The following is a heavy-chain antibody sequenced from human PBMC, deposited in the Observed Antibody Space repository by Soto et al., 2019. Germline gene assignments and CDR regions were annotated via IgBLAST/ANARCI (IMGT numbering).Heavy chain of an antibody. CDR1: GGSISSYY. V-gene: IGHV4-59*08. J-gene: IGHJ5*02. D-gene: IGHD3-10*01. CDR3: ARHGWDYYGSGSYYTEWFDP. CDR2: IYYSGST. Sequence: SETLSLTCTVSGGSISSYYWSWIRQPPGKGLEWIGYIYYSGSTNYNPSLKSRVTISVDTSKNQFSLKLSSVTAADTAVYYCARHGWDYYGSGSYYTEWFDPWGQGTLVTVSS.